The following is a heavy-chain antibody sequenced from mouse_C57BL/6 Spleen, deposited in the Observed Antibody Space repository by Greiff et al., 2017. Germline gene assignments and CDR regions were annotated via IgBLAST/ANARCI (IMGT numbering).Heavy chain of an antibody. CDR1: GYTFTSYW. J-gene: IGHJ4*01. D-gene: IGHD3-2*02. CDR2: IYPGSGST. Sequence: VQLQQPGAELVKPGASVKMSCKASGYTFTSYWITWVKQSPGQGLEWVGAIYPGSGSTNYNEKFKSQATLTVDTSANTAYMQLSSLTTEYSAVYYYARTETAQATSAMDYWGQGTSVTVSS. V-gene: IGHV1-55*01. CDR3: ARTETAQATSAMDY.